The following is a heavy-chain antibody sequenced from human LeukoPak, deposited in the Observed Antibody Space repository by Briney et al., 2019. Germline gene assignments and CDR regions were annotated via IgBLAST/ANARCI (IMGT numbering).Heavy chain of an antibody. CDR1: GGSISSSSYY. J-gene: IGHJ4*02. Sequence: SETLSLTCTVSGGSISSSSYYWGWIRQPPGKGLEWIGSSYYSGSTYYNPSLKSRVTISVDTSKNQFSLKLSSVTAADTAVYYCARHGPTGIVLRFLEWLLGYFDYWGQGTLVTVSS. CDR3: ARHGPTGIVLRFLEWLLGYFDY. V-gene: IGHV4-39*01. CDR2: SYYSGST. D-gene: IGHD3-3*01.